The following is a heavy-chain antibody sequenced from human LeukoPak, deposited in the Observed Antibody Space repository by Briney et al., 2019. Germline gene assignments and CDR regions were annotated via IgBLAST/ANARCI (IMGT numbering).Heavy chain of an antibody. CDR3: ARLSSGWYFDH. Sequence: PGESRQISCDVSGYSFTTYWIGWVRQMPGKGLEWMGIIYPGDFDTRYSPSFQGQVTISADKSISTAYLQWSSLKASDTAMYYCARLSSGWYFDHWGPGTLVTVSS. CDR2: IYPGDFDT. CDR1: GYSFTTYW. V-gene: IGHV5-51*01. D-gene: IGHD6-19*01. J-gene: IGHJ4*02.